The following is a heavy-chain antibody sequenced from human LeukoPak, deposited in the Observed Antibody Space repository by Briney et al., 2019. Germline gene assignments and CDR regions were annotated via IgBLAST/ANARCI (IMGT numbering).Heavy chain of an antibody. CDR2: INHSGST. CDR3: ARDLFMMNAFDI. J-gene: IGHJ3*02. Sequence: SETLSLTCAVYGGSFSGYYWSWIRQPPGKGLEWIGEINHSGSTNYNPSLKSRVTMSVDTSKNQFSLKLSSVTAADTAVYYCARDLFMMNAFDIWGQGTMVTVSS. CDR1: GGSFSGYY. D-gene: IGHD3-16*01. V-gene: IGHV4-34*01.